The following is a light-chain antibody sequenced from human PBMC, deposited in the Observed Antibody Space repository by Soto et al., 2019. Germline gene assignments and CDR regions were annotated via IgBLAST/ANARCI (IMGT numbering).Light chain of an antibody. CDR3: QVWDRSGERPHVV. J-gene: IGLJ2*01. CDR2: DDS. V-gene: IGLV3-21*02. Sequence: SYELTQPPSVSVAPGQTARITCGGSDIGSESVHWYQQKPGQAPVLVVYDDSDRPSGIPERLSGSNSGDTATLTISRVEVGDEADYHCQVWDRSGERPHVVFGGGTKLTVL. CDR1: DIGSES.